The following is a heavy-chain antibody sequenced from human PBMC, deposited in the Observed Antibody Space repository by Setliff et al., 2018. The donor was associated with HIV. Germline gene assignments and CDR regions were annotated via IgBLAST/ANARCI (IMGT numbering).Heavy chain of an antibody. J-gene: IGHJ4*02. Sequence: GGSLRLSCAASGFIFNNYGMSWVRRAPGKGLEWVSGIRDNGISTYYADPVTGRFIISRDNSKNTLFLQMNSLKVEDTAIYYCTKGVQRFRPYYFDSWGQGALVTVSS. CDR2: IRDNGIST. CDR3: TKGVQRFRPYYFDS. V-gene: IGHV3-23*01. CDR1: GFIFNNYG. D-gene: IGHD3-10*01.